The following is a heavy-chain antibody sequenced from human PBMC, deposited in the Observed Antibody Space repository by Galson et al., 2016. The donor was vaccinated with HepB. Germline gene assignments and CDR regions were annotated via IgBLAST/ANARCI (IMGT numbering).Heavy chain of an antibody. CDR1: GASISSGGYF. V-gene: IGHV4-31*03. CDR2: IYSSGSA. D-gene: IGHD3-16*01. J-gene: IGHJ5*02. Sequence: TLSLTCTVSGASISSGGYFWNRIRQHPVKGLEWLGYIYSSGSAYYNPSLKSRITISIDTFKNQFSLKVNSVTAADTAVYYCARDLGGIDPWGQGTLVTVSS. CDR3: ARDLGGIDP.